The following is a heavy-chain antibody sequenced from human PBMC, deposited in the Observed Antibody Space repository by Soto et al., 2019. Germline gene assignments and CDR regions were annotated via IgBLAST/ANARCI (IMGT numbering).Heavy chain of an antibody. Sequence: GASVKVCSTSSRDTLTLSVVAWVRQAPGQRLEWMGWINAGNGNIKYSQKFQGRVTITRDTSASTAYMELSSLRSEDTAVYYCARDILFDYWCQGTLVTVSS. CDR1: RDTLTLSV. CDR3: ARDILFDY. V-gene: IGHV1-3*01. J-gene: IGHJ4*02. D-gene: IGHD2-15*01. CDR2: INAGNGNI.